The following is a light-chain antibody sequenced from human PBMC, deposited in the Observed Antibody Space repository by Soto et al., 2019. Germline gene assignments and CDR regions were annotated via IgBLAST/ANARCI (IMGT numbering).Light chain of an antibody. CDR3: AAWDDSLNGPV. CDR1: SSNIGSNT. V-gene: IGLV1-44*01. J-gene: IGLJ3*02. CDR2: NND. Sequence: QSVLTQPPSASGTPGQRVTISCSGSSSNIGSNTVNWYHHLPGTAPKILIYNNDQRPSGVPDRFSGSKSGTSASLAISGLQSGDEADYYCAAWDDSLNGPVFGGGTKLTVL.